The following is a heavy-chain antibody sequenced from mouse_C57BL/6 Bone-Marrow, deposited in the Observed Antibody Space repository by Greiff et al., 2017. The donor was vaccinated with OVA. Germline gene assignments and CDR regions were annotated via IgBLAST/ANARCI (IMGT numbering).Heavy chain of an antibody. Sequence: EVKLVESGGGLVKPGGSLKLSCAASGFTFSDYGMHWVRQAPEKGLEWVAYISSGSSTIYYAETVKGRFTISRDNAKNTLFLQMTSLRSEDTAMYYCARPYLLWSWFAYWGQGTLVTVSA. CDR3: ARPYLLWSWFAY. CDR2: ISSGSSTI. D-gene: IGHD2-1*01. V-gene: IGHV5-17*01. J-gene: IGHJ3*01. CDR1: GFTFSDYG.